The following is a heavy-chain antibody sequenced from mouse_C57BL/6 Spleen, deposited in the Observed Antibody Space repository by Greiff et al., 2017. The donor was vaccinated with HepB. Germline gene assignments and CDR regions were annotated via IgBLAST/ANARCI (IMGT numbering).Heavy chain of an antibody. CDR2: INPNNGGT. CDR3: ARERLGQDYAMDY. CDR1: GYTFTDYY. J-gene: IGHJ4*01. Sequence: EVQLQQSGPELVKPGASVKISCKASGYTFTDYYMNWVKQSHGKSLEWIGDINPNNGGTSYNQKFKGKATLTVDKSSSTAYMELRSLTSEDSAVYYCARERLGQDYAMDYWGQGTSVTVSS. V-gene: IGHV1-26*01. D-gene: IGHD4-1*01.